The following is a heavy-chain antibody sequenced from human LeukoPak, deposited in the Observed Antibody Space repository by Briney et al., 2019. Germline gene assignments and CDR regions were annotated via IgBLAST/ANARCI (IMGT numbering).Heavy chain of an antibody. CDR3: ARAGYSSGTRGSFDY. J-gene: IGHJ4*02. V-gene: IGHV4-59*01. D-gene: IGHD6-19*01. CDR2: IYYSGST. Sequence: SETLSLTCTVSGGSISSYYWSWIRQPPGKGLEWIGYIYYSGSTNYNPSLKSRVTISVDTSKNQFSPKLSSVTAADTAVYYCARAGYSSGTRGSFDYWGQGTLVTVSS. CDR1: GGSISSYY.